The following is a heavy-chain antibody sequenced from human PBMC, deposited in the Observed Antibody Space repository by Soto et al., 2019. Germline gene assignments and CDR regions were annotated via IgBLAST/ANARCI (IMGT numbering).Heavy chain of an antibody. CDR2: ISYDGSNK. CDR3: AKTGSCSGGSCYFFDFDY. V-gene: IGHV3-30*18. D-gene: IGHD2-15*01. Sequence: QVQLVESGGGVVQPGRSLRLSCAASGFTFSSYGMHWVRQAPGKGLEWVAVISYDGSNKYYADSVKGRFTISRDNSKNTLYLQMNSLRAEDTAVYYCAKTGSCSGGSCYFFDFDYWGQGTLVTVSS. CDR1: GFTFSSYG. J-gene: IGHJ4*02.